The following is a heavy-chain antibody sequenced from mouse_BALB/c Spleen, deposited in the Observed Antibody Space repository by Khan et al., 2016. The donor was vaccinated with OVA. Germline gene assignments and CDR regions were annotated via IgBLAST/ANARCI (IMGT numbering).Heavy chain of an antibody. CDR1: GYTFTNYW. CDR3: ARWATWYFDV. CDR2: IYPGGYFT. D-gene: IGHD3-1*01. V-gene: IGHV1-63*02. Sequence: VQLLETGGEVIRPGTSVRISCKASGYTFTNYWLGWIRQRPGHGLEWIGDIYPGGYFTNYNEHFKGKATLTVDTSSSTANMQLSSLTSEDSAVYFCARWATWYFDVWGAGTTVTVSS. J-gene: IGHJ1*01.